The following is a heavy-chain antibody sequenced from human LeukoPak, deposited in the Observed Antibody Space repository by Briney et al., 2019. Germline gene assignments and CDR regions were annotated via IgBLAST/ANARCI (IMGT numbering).Heavy chain of an antibody. CDR1: GGSISSSNW. V-gene: IGHV4-4*02. CDR2: IYHSGST. CDR3: AREGGGGDRQWLVPYNWFDP. J-gene: IGHJ5*02. D-gene: IGHD6-19*01. Sequence: SETLSLTCAASGGSISSSNWWSWVRQPPGKGLEWIGEIYHSGSTNYNPSLKSRVTISVDKSKNQFSLKLSSVTAADTAVYYCAREGGGGDRQWLVPYNWFDPWGQGTLVTVSS.